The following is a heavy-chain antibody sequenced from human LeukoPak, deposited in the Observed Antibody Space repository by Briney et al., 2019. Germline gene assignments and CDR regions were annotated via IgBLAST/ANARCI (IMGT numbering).Heavy chain of an antibody. CDR2: IIPIFGTA. Sequence: SVKVSCKASGGTFSSYAISWVRQAPGQGLEWMGGIIPIFGTANYAQKFQGRVTITADESTSTAYMELSSLRSEDTAVYYRARRAILTGYPYYFDYWGQGTLVTVSS. V-gene: IGHV1-69*13. J-gene: IGHJ4*02. CDR1: GGTFSSYA. D-gene: IGHD3-9*01. CDR3: ARRAILTGYPYYFDY.